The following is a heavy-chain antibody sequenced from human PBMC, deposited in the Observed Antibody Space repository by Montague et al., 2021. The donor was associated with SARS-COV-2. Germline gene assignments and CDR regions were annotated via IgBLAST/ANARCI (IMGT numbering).Heavy chain of an antibody. V-gene: IGHV4-4*09. J-gene: IGHJ2*01. D-gene: IGHD3-22*01. Sequence: SETLSLTCTVSGGSINDHYRSWIRQSAGKGLEWIGYISSNGKTNYNPSLKSRVTLSADASRNELSLKLDSVTAADTAVYFCARRGYYDSAGYHWHLDLWGRGMLVTVSS. CDR1: GGSINDHY. CDR2: ISSNGKT. CDR3: ARRGYYDSAGYHWHLDL.